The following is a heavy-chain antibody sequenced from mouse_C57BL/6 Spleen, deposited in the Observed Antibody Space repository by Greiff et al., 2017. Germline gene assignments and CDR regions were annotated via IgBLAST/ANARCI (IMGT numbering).Heavy chain of an antibody. CDR3: ARRITTVVARYFDV. D-gene: IGHD1-1*01. CDR2: INPSNGGT. Sequence: QVQLKQPGTELVKPGASVKLSCTASGYTFTSYWMHWVKQRPGQGLEWIGNINPSNGGTNYNEKFKSKATLTVDKSSSTAYMQLSSLTSEDSAVYYCARRITTVVARYFDVWGTGTTVTVSS. V-gene: IGHV1-53*01. J-gene: IGHJ1*03. CDR1: GYTFTSYW.